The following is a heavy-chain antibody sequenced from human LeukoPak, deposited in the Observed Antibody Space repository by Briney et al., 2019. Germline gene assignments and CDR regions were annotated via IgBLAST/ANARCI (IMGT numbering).Heavy chain of an antibody. CDR2: ISANSGNT. CDR3: ARDVNYAFDY. J-gene: IGHJ4*02. V-gene: IGHV1-18*01. Sequence: ASVKVSCKPSVYSFTINGISWVRQAPGQGLEWMALISANSGNTNYSQNFQDRVTLTTDTSTSTAYMELRSLSSDDTAVYYCARDVNYAFDYWGQGTLVTVSS. CDR1: VYSFTING. D-gene: IGHD3-16*01.